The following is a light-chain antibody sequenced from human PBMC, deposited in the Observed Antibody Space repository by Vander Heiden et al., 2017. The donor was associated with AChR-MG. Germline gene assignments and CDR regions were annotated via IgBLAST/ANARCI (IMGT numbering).Light chain of an antibody. CDR2: QDG. CDR1: KLGDRY. V-gene: IGLV3-1*01. CDR3: QEWDGSTPV. J-gene: IGLJ3*02. Sequence: SYYLIQSPSLSVSPGQTATMTGPGEKLGDRYVSWYQQKAAQFPILVIYQDGRRPATTPERFSGANSGNTATLTVSGTQAVDEDDYFCQEWDGSTPVFGGGTKLTVL.